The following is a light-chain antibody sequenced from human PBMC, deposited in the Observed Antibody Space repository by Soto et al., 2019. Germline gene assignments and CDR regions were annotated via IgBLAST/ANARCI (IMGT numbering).Light chain of an antibody. J-gene: IGLJ1*01. Sequence: QSALTQPASVSGSPGQSITISCTGTSSDVGGYNYVSWYQQHPGKAPKLMIYEVSNRPSGVSNRFSGSKSGNTASLTISGLQAEDEADYYCSSYTSSSTVYVFGTALKVTV. V-gene: IGLV2-14*01. CDR1: SSDVGGYNY. CDR2: EVS. CDR3: SSYTSSSTVYV.